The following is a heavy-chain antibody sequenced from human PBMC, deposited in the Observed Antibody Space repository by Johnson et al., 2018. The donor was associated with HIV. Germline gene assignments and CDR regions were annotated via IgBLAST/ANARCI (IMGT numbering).Heavy chain of an antibody. CDR3: AKDPSKRHLVRDDAFDI. CDR1: GFTFNSYG. Sequence: QVQLVESGGGVVQPGRSLRLSCAASGFTFNSYGMHWVRQAPGKGLEWVAVIWSDGSNKYYADSVKGRFTISRDNSKNTLYLQMNSLRAEDTAVYYCAKDPSKRHLVRDDAFDIWGQGTMVTVSS. D-gene: IGHD6-13*01. J-gene: IGHJ3*02. V-gene: IGHV3-33*06. CDR2: IWSDGSNK.